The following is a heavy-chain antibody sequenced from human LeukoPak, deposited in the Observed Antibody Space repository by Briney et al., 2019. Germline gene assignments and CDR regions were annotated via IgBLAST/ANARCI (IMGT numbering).Heavy chain of an antibody. V-gene: IGHV4-34*01. J-gene: IGHJ4*02. CDR1: GGSFSGYY. CDR3: ARDAGALYYYGSGSPHGPLDY. CDR2: INHSGST. D-gene: IGHD3-10*01. Sequence: SETLSLTFAVYGGSFSGYYWSWIRQPPGKGLEWIGEINHSGSTNYNPSLKSRVTISVDTSKNQFSLKLSSVTAADTAVYYCARDAGALYYYGSGSPHGPLDYWGQGTLVTVSS.